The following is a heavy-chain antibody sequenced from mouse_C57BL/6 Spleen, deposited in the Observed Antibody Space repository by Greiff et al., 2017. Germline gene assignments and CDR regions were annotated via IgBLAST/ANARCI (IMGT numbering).Heavy chain of an antibody. Sequence: QVQLQQPGAELVRPRTSVKLSCKASGYTFTSYWMHWVKQRPGQGLEWIGVIDPSDSYTNYNQKFKGKATLTVDTSYSTAYMQLSSLTSEDSAVYYCAREGGLLPPWFAYWGQGTLVTVSA. CDR3: AREGGLLPPWFAY. CDR1: GYTFTSYW. CDR2: IDPSDSYT. V-gene: IGHV1-59*01. D-gene: IGHD2-3*01. J-gene: IGHJ3*01.